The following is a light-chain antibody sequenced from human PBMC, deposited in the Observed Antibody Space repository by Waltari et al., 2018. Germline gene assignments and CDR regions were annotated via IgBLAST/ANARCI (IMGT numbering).Light chain of an antibody. V-gene: IGLV1-51*01. CDR1: SSNIGNNY. CDR2: DIT. CDR3: GTWDSSLSGAV. J-gene: IGLJ7*01. Sequence: QSVLTQPPSVSAAPGQRVTISCPGGSSNIGNNYVSWYRQFPGTAPQLHIYDITGRPSGMPGRFSGAKSGTSATLDITGLQAGDEADYYCGTWDSSLSGAVFGGGTHLTVL.